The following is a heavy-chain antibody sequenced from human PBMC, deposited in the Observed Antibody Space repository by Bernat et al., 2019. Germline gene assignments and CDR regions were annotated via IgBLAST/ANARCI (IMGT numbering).Heavy chain of an antibody. CDR1: GFTFSSYA. J-gene: IGHJ6*02. CDR2: ISYYGSNK. CDR3: AREYSSGWLVYYYYYYGMDV. D-gene: IGHD6-19*01. V-gene: IGHV3-30-3*01. Sequence: SCAASGFTFSSYAMHWVRQSPVKWLECLAVISYYGSNKYYADSVKGRFTISRDNSKNTLYLQMNSLRAEDTAVYYCAREYSSGWLVYYYYYYGMDVWGQGTTV.